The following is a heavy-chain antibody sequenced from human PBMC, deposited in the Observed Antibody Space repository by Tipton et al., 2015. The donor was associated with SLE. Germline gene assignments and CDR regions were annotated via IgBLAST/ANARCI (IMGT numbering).Heavy chain of an antibody. Sequence: LRLSCTVSGGSISSDYWSLIRQPPGKGLEWIGNIYTSGSTNYNPSLKSRATISVDTSKNQFSLKLSSVTAADTAVYYCARRSTLIRTNWFDPWGHGTQVTVSS. CDR3: ARRSTLIRTNWFDP. D-gene: IGHD3-10*01. CDR2: IYTSGST. J-gene: IGHJ5*02. CDR1: GGSISSDY. V-gene: IGHV4-4*09.